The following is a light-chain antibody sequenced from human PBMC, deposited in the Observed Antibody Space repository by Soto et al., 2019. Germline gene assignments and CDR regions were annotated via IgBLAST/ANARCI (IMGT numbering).Light chain of an antibody. CDR3: SSYTSSSTVV. V-gene: IGLV2-14*01. Sequence: QPVLTQPASVSGSPGQSITISCTGTSSDVGGYSYVSWYQQYPGKAPQLMIFEVSNRPSGVSIRFSGSKSGNTASLTISGLQAEDEADYYCSSYTSSSTVVFGGGTQLTVL. CDR2: EVS. CDR1: SSDVGGYSY. J-gene: IGLJ2*01.